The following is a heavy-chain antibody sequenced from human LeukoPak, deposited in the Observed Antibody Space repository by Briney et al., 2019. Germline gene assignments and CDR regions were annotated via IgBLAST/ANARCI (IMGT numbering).Heavy chain of an antibody. CDR1: GGSFSGYY. Sequence: PSETLSLTCAVYGGSFSGYYWSWIRQPPGKGLEWIGEINHSGSTNYNPSLKSRVTISVDTSKNQFSLKLSSVTAADTAVYYCARLDKYSSGGDDVFDIWGQGTMVTVSS. V-gene: IGHV4-34*01. J-gene: IGHJ3*02. CDR2: INHSGST. CDR3: ARLDKYSSGGDDVFDI. D-gene: IGHD6-25*01.